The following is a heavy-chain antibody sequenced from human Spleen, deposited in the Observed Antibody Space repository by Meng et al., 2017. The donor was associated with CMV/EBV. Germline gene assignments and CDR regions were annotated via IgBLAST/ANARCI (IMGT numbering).Heavy chain of an antibody. CDR1: GFSFSTYT. D-gene: IGHD3-10*01. CDR2: ISSSRSYI. CDR3: ARGYSSVLLWFGETLDF. V-gene: IGHV3-21*01. J-gene: IGHJ4*02. Sequence: GESLKISCAPSGFSFSTYTMHWVRQAPGKGLEWVSSISSSRSYIYYADSVKGRFTISRDNAKNSLYLQMNSLRAEDTAVYYCARGYSSVLLWFGETLDFWGQGTLVTVSS.